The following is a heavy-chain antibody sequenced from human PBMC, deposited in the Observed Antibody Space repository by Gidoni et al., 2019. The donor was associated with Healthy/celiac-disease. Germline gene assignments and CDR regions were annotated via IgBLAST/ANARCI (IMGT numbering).Heavy chain of an antibody. CDR3: AATVTNDDAFDI. Sequence: GPEVKKPGTSVKVSCKASGFTFTSSAMQWVRQARVQRLVWIGWIVVGSGNTNYEQKFQERVTITRDMSTSTAYMELSSLRSEDTAVYYCAATVTNDDAFDIWGQGTMVTVSS. J-gene: IGHJ3*02. CDR1: GFTFTSSA. CDR2: IVVGSGNT. V-gene: IGHV1-58*02. D-gene: IGHD4-17*01.